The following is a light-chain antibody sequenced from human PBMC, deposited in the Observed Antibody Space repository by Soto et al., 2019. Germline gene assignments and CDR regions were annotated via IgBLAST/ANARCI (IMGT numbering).Light chain of an antibody. Sequence: IQMTQSPSPLAGSVGDRVTITFRASQTISSGLAWYQQKPGKAPKRLIYAASSLQSGVPSRFSGSGSGTDFTLTISCLQSEDFATYYCQQYYSFPRTVGQGTKV. CDR2: AAS. CDR1: QTISSG. CDR3: QQYYSFPRT. J-gene: IGKJ1*01. V-gene: IGKV1-5*01.